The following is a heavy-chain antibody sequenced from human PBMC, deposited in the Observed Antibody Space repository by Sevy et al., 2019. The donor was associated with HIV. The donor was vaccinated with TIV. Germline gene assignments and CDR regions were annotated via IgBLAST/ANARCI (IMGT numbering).Heavy chain of an antibody. CDR3: ATDPIIVLMVTDGMDV. CDR2: IKSKVDGGTT. V-gene: IGHV3-15*01. Sequence: GGSLRFSCAVSGLTFTYAWMSWVRQAPGKGLEWVGRIKSKVDGGTTDYGAPVKGRFTISRDDSKNTLYLQMNSLKTEDTAVYYCATDPIIVLMVTDGMDVWGPGTTVTVSS. CDR1: GLTFTYAW. J-gene: IGHJ6*02. D-gene: IGHD2-8*01.